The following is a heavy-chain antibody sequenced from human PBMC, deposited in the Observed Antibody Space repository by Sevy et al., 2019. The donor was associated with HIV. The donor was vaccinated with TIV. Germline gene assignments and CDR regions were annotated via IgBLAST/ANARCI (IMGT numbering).Heavy chain of an antibody. Sequence: SETLSLTCSVSGGSISSHSYYWTWIRQHPGKGLEWIGYIHYSGRTYYNPSLKSRVTISLDRSKNQFSLRLRSVTAADTAVYYCARDHGYSNGWFPYYYYYGMDVWGPGTTVTVSS. D-gene: IGHD6-19*01. V-gene: IGHV4-31*03. CDR1: GGSISSHSYY. CDR2: IHYSGRT. CDR3: ARDHGYSNGWFPYYYYYGMDV. J-gene: IGHJ6*02.